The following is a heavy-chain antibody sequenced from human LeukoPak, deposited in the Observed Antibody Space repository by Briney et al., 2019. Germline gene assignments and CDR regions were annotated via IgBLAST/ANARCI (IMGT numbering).Heavy chain of an antibody. V-gene: IGHV3-53*01. Sequence: GGSLRLSCAASSFPVTDNYMGWVRQAPGKGLEWVSLIYSGGDTYYADSVKGRFTISRDTSKNTVYLHMNSLRPDDTATYYCARAILLTGSEYYFDSWGQGTLVTVSS. CDR3: ARAILLTGSEYYFDS. CDR2: IYSGGDT. D-gene: IGHD3-9*01. J-gene: IGHJ4*02. CDR1: SFPVTDNY.